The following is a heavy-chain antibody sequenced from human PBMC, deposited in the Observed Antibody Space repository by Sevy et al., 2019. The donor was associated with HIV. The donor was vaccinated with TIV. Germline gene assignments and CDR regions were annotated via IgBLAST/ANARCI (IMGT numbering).Heavy chain of an antibody. CDR1: GYIFSDYN. Sequence: VSVKVSCKITGYIFSDYNMHWVRQAPGQGLEWMALINPNSGVTIYAQKFRGRVSLTRDTSMSTAYMELRALTSDDTAVYYCVREDNNAPRTLLSSDIWGQGTMVTVSS. J-gene: IGHJ3*02. CDR2: INPNSGVT. D-gene: IGHD1-20*01. CDR3: VREDNNAPRTLLSSDI. V-gene: IGHV1-2*06.